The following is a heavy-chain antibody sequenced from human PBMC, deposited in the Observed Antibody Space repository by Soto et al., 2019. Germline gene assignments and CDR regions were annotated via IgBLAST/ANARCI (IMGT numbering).Heavy chain of an antibody. V-gene: IGHV3-23*01. J-gene: IGHJ6*02. CDR3: AKDLKGVGDSSSTWDAYYYYGMDV. CDR1: GFTFSSYA. D-gene: IGHD3-3*01. CDR2: ISGSGGST. Sequence: GGSLRLSCAASGFTFSSYAMSWVRQAPGKGLGWVSAISGSGGSTYYADSVKGRFTISRDNSKNTLYLQMNSLRAEDTAVYYCAKDLKGVGDSSSTWDAYYYYGMDVWGQGTTVTVSS.